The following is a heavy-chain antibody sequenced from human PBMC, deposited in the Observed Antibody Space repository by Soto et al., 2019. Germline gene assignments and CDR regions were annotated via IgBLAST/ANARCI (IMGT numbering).Heavy chain of an antibody. J-gene: IGHJ1*01. CDR1: CFTFGDCW. V-gene: IGHV3-7*03. D-gene: IGHD3-9*01. CDR3: ANPRSLYYYGLYFEY. CDR2: MKKDLSEK. Sequence: GCLRLSYAPSCFTFGDCWMSWVPQPPWKGLEWVAHMKKDLSEKYCVDSVEGRFTVSRDNTKNSLYLQMNSLRAEDTADYYCANPRSLYYYGLYFEYRGPGTVVTGSS.